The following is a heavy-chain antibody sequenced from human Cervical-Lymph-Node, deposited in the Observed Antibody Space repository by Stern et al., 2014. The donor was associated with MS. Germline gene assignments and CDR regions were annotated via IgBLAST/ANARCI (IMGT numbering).Heavy chain of an antibody. CDR1: GFTFSSYC. V-gene: IGHV3-74*01. Sequence: EVQLVESGGGLVQRGGSLRLSCAASGFTFSSYCMHWVRQVPGKGLVWVARINTDATRTSYADSVKGRFSISRDKAKSTLYLQMDSLRADDTAVYYCARDRQWEISGPSDYWGPGTLVTVSS. D-gene: IGHD1-26*01. CDR3: ARDRQWEISGPSDY. J-gene: IGHJ4*02. CDR2: INTDATRT.